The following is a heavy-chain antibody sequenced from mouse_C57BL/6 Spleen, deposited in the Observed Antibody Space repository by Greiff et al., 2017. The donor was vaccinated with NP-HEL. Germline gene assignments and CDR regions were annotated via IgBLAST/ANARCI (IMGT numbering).Heavy chain of an antibody. J-gene: IGHJ2*01. Sequence: VKLMESGAELARPGASVKLSCKASGYTFTSYGISWVKQRTGQGLEWIGEIYPRSGNTYYNEKFKGKATLTADKSSSTAYMELRSLTSEDSAVYFCARWTTVGGDYWGQGTTLTVSS. D-gene: IGHD1-1*01. CDR3: ARWTTVGGDY. V-gene: IGHV1-81*01. CDR2: IYPRSGNT. CDR1: GYTFTSYG.